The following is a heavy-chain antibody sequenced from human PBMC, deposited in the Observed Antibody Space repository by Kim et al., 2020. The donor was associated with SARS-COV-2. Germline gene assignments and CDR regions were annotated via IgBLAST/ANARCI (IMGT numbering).Heavy chain of an antibody. V-gene: IGHV1-3*01. J-gene: IGHJ6*02. Sequence: ASVKVSCKASGYTFTSYAMHWVRQAPGQRLEWMGWINAGNGNTKYSQKFQGRVTITRDTSASTAYMELSSLRSEDTAVYYCARDAGPYQLDPDVYYYYGMDVWGQGTTVTVSS. CDR2: INAGNGNT. D-gene: IGHD2-2*01. CDR1: GYTFTSYA. CDR3: ARDAGPYQLDPDVYYYYGMDV.